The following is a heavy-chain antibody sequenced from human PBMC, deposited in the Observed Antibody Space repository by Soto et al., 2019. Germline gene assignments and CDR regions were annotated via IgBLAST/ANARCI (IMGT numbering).Heavy chain of an antibody. Sequence: EVQLLESGGGLVQPGGSLRLSCAASGFTFSSYAMSWVLQAPGKGLEWVSAISGSGGSTYYADSVKGRCTISRDNSKNTLSLQMNSFGAEDTAVYYCAQPIPDRSSTPVGYWGQGTLVTVSS. CDR3: AQPIPDRSSTPVGY. CDR2: ISGSGGST. V-gene: IGHV3-23*01. D-gene: IGHD2-2*02. J-gene: IGHJ4*02. CDR1: GFTFSSYA.